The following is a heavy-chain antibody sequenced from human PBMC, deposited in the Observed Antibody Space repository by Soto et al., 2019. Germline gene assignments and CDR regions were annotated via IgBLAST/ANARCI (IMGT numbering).Heavy chain of an antibody. CDR2: ISTDGSKT. CDR3: ARGGCSATSCLDS. J-gene: IGHJ4*02. D-gene: IGHD2-2*01. CDR1: GFTLSSYW. V-gene: IGHV3-74*03. Sequence: EVQLVESGGGLVQPGGSLRLSCVASGFTLSSYWMYWVRQVPGKGLLWVSRISTDGSKTEYADSVKGRFTISRDNAKNTLYLQMNTLRADDTAVYYCARGGCSATSCLDSWGQGTLVTVSP.